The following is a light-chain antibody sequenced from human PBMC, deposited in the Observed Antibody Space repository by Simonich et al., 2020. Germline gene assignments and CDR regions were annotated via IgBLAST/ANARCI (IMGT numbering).Light chain of an antibody. V-gene: IGLV1-51*01. Sequence: QSVLTQPPSVSAAPAQKVTISCSGSSSNIGNNYVSWYQQLPGTAPKLLIYDKNKRPSGIPDRFSGSKSGTSATLGITGLQTGDEADYYCGTWDSSLSAVVFGGGTKLTVL. J-gene: IGLJ2*01. CDR3: GTWDSSLSAVV. CDR2: DKN. CDR1: SSNIGNNY.